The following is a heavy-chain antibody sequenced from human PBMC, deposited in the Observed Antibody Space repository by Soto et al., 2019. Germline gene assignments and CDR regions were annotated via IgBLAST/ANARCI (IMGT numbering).Heavy chain of an antibody. Sequence: SGGSLRLSCAASGFTFSSYDMHWVRQATGKGLEWVSAIGTAGDTYYPGSVKGRFTISRENAKNSLYLQMNSLRAEDTAVYYCARDMITSSGYYGMDVWGQGTTVTVSS. CDR3: ARDMITSSGYYGMDV. J-gene: IGHJ6*02. CDR1: GFTFSSYD. CDR2: IGTAGDT. V-gene: IGHV3-13*01. D-gene: IGHD3-16*01.